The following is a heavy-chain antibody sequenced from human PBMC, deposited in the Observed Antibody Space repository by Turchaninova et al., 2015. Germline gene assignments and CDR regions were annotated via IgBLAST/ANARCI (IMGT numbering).Heavy chain of an antibody. J-gene: IGHJ4*02. CDR1: GGTIRNSNW. CDR3: ARGSISVPGPDY. CDR2: IYQRGTP. V-gene: IGHV4-4*02. Sequence: VPVQESGPGLVKPSGTLHLTGTWCGGTIRNSNWGTWVRQASGKGREWIGEIYQRGTPNYNPSLKSRVTISLDSSMRQFSLNLTSVTAADTAVYFCARGSISVPGPDYWGQGLLVTVSS.